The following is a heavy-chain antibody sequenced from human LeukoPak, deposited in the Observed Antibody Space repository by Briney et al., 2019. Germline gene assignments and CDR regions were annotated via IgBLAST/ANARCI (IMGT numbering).Heavy chain of an antibody. CDR1: GYTFTGYH. Sequence: ASVKVSCKASGYTFTGYHMHWVRQAPGQGLELMGCINPNSGVTNYAQKFQGRVTMTRDTSIRTAYMDLSRLRSDDTAVYYCARGGTYCSGTTCFFDYWGQGTLVTVSS. J-gene: IGHJ4*02. CDR3: ARGGTYCSGTTCFFDY. CDR2: INPNSGVT. D-gene: IGHD2-15*01. V-gene: IGHV1-2*02.